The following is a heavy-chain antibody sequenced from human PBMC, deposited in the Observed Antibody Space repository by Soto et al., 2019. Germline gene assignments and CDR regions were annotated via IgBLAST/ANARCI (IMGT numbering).Heavy chain of an antibody. CDR2: IYYSGST. CDR1: GGSISNYY. V-gene: IGHV4-59*12. Sequence: XETLSLTCTVSGGSISNYYWSWIRQPPGKGLEWIGYIYYSGSTNYNPSLKSRVTISLDTSKNQFSLKLSSVTAADTAVYYCARSVDPWGQGTLVTVSS. J-gene: IGHJ5*02. CDR3: ARSVDP.